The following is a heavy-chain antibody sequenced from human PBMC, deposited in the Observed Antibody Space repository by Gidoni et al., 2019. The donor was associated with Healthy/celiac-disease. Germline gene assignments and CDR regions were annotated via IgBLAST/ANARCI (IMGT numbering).Heavy chain of an antibody. CDR1: GYTFTGYY. J-gene: IGHJ6*03. CDR3: ARGPLGYCSGGSCYDYYYYYMDV. V-gene: IGHV1-2*02. Sequence: QVQLVQSGAEVKKPGASVKVSCKASGYTFTGYYLHWVRQAPGQGLEWMGWINPNSGGTNYAQKFQGRVTMTRDTSISTAYMELSRLRSDDTAVYYWARGPLGYCSGGSCYDYYYYYMDVWGKGTTVTVSS. D-gene: IGHD2-15*01. CDR2: INPNSGGT.